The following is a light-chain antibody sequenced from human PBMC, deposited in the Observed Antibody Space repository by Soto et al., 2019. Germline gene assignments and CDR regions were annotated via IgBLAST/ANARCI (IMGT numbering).Light chain of an antibody. Sequence: QPALTQPASVSGSPGQSITISCTGTSSDVGAYNYVSWYQQHPGKAPKLMIYDVSNRPSGVSNRFSGSKSGNSASLTISGLQAEDEADYYCSSYASSSTYVFGTGTKVTVL. CDR3: SSYASSSTYV. J-gene: IGLJ1*01. CDR1: SSDVGAYNY. V-gene: IGLV2-14*01. CDR2: DVS.